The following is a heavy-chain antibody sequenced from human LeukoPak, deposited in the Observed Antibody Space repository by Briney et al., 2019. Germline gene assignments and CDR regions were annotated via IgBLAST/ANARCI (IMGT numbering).Heavy chain of an antibody. J-gene: IGHJ4*02. D-gene: IGHD6-13*01. CDR3: AHISSSWPDY. Sequence: PGGSLRLSCAASGFMFSTYGLSWVRQAPGRGLEWVSAISGSGGSTYYADSVKGRFTISRDNSKNTLYLQMNSLRAEDTAVYYCAHISSSWPDYWGQGTLVTVSS. CDR1: GFMFSTYG. V-gene: IGHV3-23*01. CDR2: ISGSGGST.